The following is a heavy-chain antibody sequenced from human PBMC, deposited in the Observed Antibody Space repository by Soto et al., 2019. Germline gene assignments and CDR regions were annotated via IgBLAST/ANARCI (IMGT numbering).Heavy chain of an antibody. V-gene: IGHV4-39*01. CDR3: AISYDDCCHSSCYYY. J-gene: IGHJ4*02. CDR2: IYYSGST. Sequence: SETLSLTCTVSGGSISSSSYYWGWIRQPPGKGLEWIGSIYYSGSTYYSPSLKSRVTISVDTSKNQFSLKMSSVTAADTAVYYCAISYDDCCHSSCYYYWGQGTLVTVSS. D-gene: IGHD3-22*01. CDR1: GGSISSSSYY.